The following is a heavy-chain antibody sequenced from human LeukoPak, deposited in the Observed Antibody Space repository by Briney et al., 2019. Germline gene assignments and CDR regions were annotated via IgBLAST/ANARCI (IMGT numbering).Heavy chain of an antibody. D-gene: IGHD3-22*01. V-gene: IGHV5-51*01. CDR2: IYPGDSDT. CDR3: ARANYYDSSGQVAWPQTFGP. Sequence: GESLKISCKGSGYSFTSYWIGWVRQMPGKGLEWMGIIYPGDSDTRYSPSFQGQVTISADKSISTAYLQWSSLKASDTAMYYCARANYYDSSGQVAWPQTFGPWGQGTLVTVSS. J-gene: IGHJ5*02. CDR1: GYSFTSYW.